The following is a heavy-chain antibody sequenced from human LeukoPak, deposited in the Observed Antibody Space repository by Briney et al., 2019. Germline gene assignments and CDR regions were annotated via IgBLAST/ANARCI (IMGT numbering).Heavy chain of an antibody. V-gene: IGHV4-34*01. CDR3: ARGQSWGWTAYCYYMDV. CDR2: INHSGST. J-gene: IGHJ6*03. D-gene: IGHD3/OR15-3a*01. Sequence: PSETLSLTCAVYGGSFSGYYWSWIRQPPGKGLEWIGEINHSGSTNYNPSLKSRVTISVDTSKNQFSPKLSSVTAADTAVYYCARGQSWGWTAYCYYMDVWGKGTTVTVSS. CDR1: GGSFSGYY.